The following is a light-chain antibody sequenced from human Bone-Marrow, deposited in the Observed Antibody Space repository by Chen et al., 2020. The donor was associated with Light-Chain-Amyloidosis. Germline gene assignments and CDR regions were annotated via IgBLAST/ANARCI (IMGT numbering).Light chain of an antibody. Sequence: SYVLTQPSSVSVAPGQTATISCGRHNIGSTSVHWDQQTPGQATLLVVYDGSDRPSGIPERLSGSNAGNTATLTISRVEAGDEADYYCQVWERSSDRPVFGGGTKLTVL. V-gene: IGLV3-21*02. CDR1: NIGSTS. J-gene: IGLJ3*02. CDR3: QVWERSSDRPV. CDR2: DGS.